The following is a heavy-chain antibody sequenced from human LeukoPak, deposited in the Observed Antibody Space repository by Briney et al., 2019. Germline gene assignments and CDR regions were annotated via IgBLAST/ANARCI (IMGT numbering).Heavy chain of an antibody. CDR3: AKDKWYCGGDCYIWAPDAFDI. CDR1: GFTFSSYG. CDR2: ISYDGSNK. Sequence: PGRSLRLSCAASGFTFSSYGMHWVRQAPGKGLEWVAVISYDGSNKYYADSVKGRFTISRDNSKNTLYLQMNSLRAEDTAVYYCAKDKWYCGGDCYIWAPDAFDIWGQGTMVTVSS. J-gene: IGHJ3*02. V-gene: IGHV3-30*18. D-gene: IGHD2-21*02.